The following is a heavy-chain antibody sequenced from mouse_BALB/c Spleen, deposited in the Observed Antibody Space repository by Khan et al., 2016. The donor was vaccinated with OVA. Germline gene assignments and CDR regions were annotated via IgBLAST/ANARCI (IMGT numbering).Heavy chain of an antibody. Sequence: QIQLVQSGPELKKPGETVKISCKASGYTFTNYGMNWVKQAPGKGLKWMGWINTYTGEPTYADDFKGRFAFSLETSANTAYLQINNLKNEDTAPDCWARSASYGFFDVWGAGTTVTVSS. CDR2: INTYTGEP. D-gene: IGHD6-1*01. CDR3: ARSASYGFFDV. V-gene: IGHV9-3-1*01. CDR1: GYTFTNYG. J-gene: IGHJ1*01.